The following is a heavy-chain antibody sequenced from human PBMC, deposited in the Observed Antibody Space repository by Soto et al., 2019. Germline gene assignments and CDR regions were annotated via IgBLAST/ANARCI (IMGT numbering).Heavy chain of an antibody. D-gene: IGHD1-26*01. V-gene: IGHV1-69*02. J-gene: IGHJ6*02. Sequence: QVQLVQSGAEVKKPGSSVKVSCKASGGTFSSYTISWVRQAPGQGLEWMGRIIPILGIANYAQKFQGRVTITADKSTSTAYMELSSLRSEDTAVYYCARGQGATSYYYYGMDVWGQGTTVTVSS. CDR2: IIPILGIA. CDR1: GGTFSSYT. CDR3: ARGQGATSYYYYGMDV.